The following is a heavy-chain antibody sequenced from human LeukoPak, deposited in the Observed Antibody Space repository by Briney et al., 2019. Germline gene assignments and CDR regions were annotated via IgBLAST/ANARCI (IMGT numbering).Heavy chain of an antibody. CDR1: GFTFSSYG. CDR3: VREDPSEYGSIDY. Sequence: PGRSLRLSCAASGFTFSSYGMHWVRQAPGKGLEWVAVIWYDGSNKYYADSVKGRFTISRDNSKNTLYLQMNSLRAEDTAVYYCVREDPSEYGSIDYWGQGTLVTVSS. D-gene: IGHD3-10*01. J-gene: IGHJ4*02. V-gene: IGHV3-33*01. CDR2: IWYDGSNK.